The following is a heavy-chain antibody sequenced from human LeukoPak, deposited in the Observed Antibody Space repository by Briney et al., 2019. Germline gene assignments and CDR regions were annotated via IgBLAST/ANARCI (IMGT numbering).Heavy chain of an antibody. V-gene: IGHV4-34*01. CDR1: GGSFSGYY. Sequence: PSETLSLTCAVYGGSFSGYYWSWIRQPPGKGLEWIGEINHSGSTNYNPSLKSRVTISVDTSKNQFSLKLCSVTAADTAVYYCARGLGARDYWGQGTLVTVSS. D-gene: IGHD1-26*01. CDR2: INHSGST. J-gene: IGHJ4*02. CDR3: ARGLGARDY.